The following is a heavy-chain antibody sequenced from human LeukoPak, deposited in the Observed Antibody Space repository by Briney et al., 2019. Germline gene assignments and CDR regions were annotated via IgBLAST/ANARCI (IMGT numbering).Heavy chain of an antibody. J-gene: IGHJ4*02. CDR2: INPNTGNP. CDR3: ARAYQPLGGLSLPDY. Sequence: ASVKASCKASGYSFTTYAMNWLRQAPGQGLEWMGWINPNTGNPTYAPGFTGRFVFSLDTSVSTAYLQISGLKADDTAVYYCARAYQPLGGLSLPDYWGQGTLVSVSS. CDR1: GYSFTTYA. V-gene: IGHV7-4-1*02. D-gene: IGHD3-16*02.